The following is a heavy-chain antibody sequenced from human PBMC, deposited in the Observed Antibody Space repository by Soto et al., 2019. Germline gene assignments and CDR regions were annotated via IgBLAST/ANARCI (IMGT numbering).Heavy chain of an antibody. V-gene: IGHV3-30-3*01. D-gene: IGHD3-3*01. J-gene: IGHJ6*02. Sequence: PGGSLRLSCASSGFTFSSYAMHWVRQAPGKGLEWVAVISYDGSNKYYADSVKGRFTISRDNSKNTLYLQMNSLRAEDTAVYYCARDLDEYYDFWSGYYQPQHYYYYGMDVWGQGTTVTV. CDR1: GFTFSSYA. CDR3: ARDLDEYYDFWSGYYQPQHYYYYGMDV. CDR2: ISYDGSNK.